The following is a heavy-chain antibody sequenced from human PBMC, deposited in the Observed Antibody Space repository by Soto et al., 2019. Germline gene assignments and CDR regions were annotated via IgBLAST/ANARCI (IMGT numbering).Heavy chain of an antibody. V-gene: IGHV5-51*01. D-gene: IGHD3-9*01. J-gene: IGHJ4*02. CDR2: INPADSDT. Sequence: PGESLKISCKGSGYSFTNYWIGWVRQMPGKGLEWMGIINPADSDTRYSPSFQGQVTVSVDKSISTAYLQRGSLKASDTAMYYCVRPDGTGYYSHWGQGTPVTVSS. CDR1: GYSFTNYW. CDR3: VRPDGTGYYSH.